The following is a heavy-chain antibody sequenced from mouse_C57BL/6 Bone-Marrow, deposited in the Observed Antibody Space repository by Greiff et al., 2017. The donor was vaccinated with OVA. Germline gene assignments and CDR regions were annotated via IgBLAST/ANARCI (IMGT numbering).Heavy chain of an antibody. V-gene: IGHV1-64*01. D-gene: IGHD2-1*01. J-gene: IGHJ1*03. CDR1: GYTFTSYW. CDR2: IHPNSGST. CDR3: ARGGFYYGNYVGGYFDV. Sequence: QVQLQQPGAELVKPGASVKLSCKTSGYTFTSYWMHWVKQRPGQGLEWIGMIHPNSGSTNYNEKFKSKATLTVDKSSSTAYMQLSSLTSEDSAVYYGARGGFYYGNYVGGYFDVWDTGTTVTVSS.